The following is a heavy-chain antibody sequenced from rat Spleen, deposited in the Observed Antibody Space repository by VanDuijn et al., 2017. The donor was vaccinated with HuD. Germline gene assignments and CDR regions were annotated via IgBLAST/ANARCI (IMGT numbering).Heavy chain of an antibody. CDR3: ARVGTRVSRFAY. V-gene: IGHV5S13*01. CDR1: GFTFSDYG. D-gene: IGHD1-4*01. Sequence: EVQLVESGGGLVQPGRSLKLSCAASGFTFSDYGMAWVRQAPTKGLEWVTSISPSGATTNYRDSVKGRFTISRDNARRTLYLQMDSLRSEDTATYYCARVGTRVSRFAYWGQGTLVTVSS. CDR2: ISPSGATT. J-gene: IGHJ3*01.